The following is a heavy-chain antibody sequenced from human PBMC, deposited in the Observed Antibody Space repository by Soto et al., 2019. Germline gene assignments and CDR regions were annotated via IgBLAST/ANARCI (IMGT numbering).Heavy chain of an antibody. D-gene: IGHD6-19*01. Sequence: QVQLQESGPELVKPSETLSLTCTVSGGAISSYYWSWIRQHPGKGLEWIGYIYYSGSTNYTPSLKSRVTISVDSSKNQFSLKLSSVTAADTAVYYCARGAVAVDTPFGYWGQGTLVTVSS. CDR2: IYYSGST. CDR3: ARGAVAVDTPFGY. J-gene: IGHJ4*02. V-gene: IGHV4-59*01. CDR1: GGAISSYY.